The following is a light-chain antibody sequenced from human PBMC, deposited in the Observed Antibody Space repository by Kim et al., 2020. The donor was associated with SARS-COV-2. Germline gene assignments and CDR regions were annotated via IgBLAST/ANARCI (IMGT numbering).Light chain of an antibody. Sequence: EIVLTQSPGTLSLSPGERATLSCRASQSVSSSYLAWYQQKPGQAPRLLIYGASSMATGIPDRFSGSGSGTDFTLTISRLEPEDFAVYYCQQYGSSPPYSFGLGTKLEIK. CDR1: QSVSSSY. CDR2: GAS. J-gene: IGKJ2*03. CDR3: QQYGSSPPYS. V-gene: IGKV3-20*01.